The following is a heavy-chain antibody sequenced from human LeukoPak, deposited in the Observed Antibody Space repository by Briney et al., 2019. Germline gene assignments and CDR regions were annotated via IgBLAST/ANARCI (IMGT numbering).Heavy chain of an antibody. CDR3: ASTSYYDFWSGYDY. Sequence: PSETLSLTCAAYGGSFSGYYWSWIRQPPGKGLEWIGEINHSGSTNYNPSLKSRVTISVDTSKNQFSLKLSSVTAADTAVYYCASTSYYDFWSGYDYWGQGTLVTVSS. CDR2: INHSGST. CDR1: GGSFSGYY. D-gene: IGHD3-3*01. J-gene: IGHJ4*02. V-gene: IGHV4-34*01.